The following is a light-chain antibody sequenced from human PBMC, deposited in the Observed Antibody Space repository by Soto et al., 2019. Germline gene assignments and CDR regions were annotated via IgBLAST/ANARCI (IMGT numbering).Light chain of an antibody. CDR3: QKYNSAPLT. CDR1: QGIYNY. J-gene: IGKJ3*01. Sequence: DIQLTQSPSSLSASVGDRVTITCRATQGIYNYLAWYQQKPGKVPKLLINAASTLQSGVPSRFSGSGSGTDFTLTISSLQPEDVATYYCQKYNSAPLTFGPGTKVEIQ. V-gene: IGKV1-27*01. CDR2: AAS.